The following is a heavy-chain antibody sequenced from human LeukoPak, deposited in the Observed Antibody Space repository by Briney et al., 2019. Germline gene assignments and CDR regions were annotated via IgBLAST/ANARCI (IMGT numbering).Heavy chain of an antibody. CDR3: ARGPEGVTPLDY. Sequence: ASVKVSCEASGYIFTSYGFAWVRQAPGQGLEWMGWISALNGNTNYAQKFQGRVTMTTDTSTSTAYMELNDTAMYYCARGPEGVTPLDYWGQGTLVTVSS. D-gene: IGHD3-10*01. V-gene: IGHV1-18*01. J-gene: IGHJ4*02. CDR2: ISALNGNT. CDR1: GYIFTSYG.